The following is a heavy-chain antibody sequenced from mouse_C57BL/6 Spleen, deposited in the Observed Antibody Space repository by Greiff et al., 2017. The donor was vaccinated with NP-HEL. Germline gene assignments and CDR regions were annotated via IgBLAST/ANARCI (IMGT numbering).Heavy chain of an antibody. CDR3: ARAGTVYYFDY. V-gene: IGHV5-17*01. Sequence: EVQVVESGGGLVKPGGSLKLSCAASGFTFSDYGMPWVRQAPEKGLEWVAYISSGSSTIYYADTVKGRFTISRDNAKNTLFLQMTSLRSEDTAMYYCARAGTVYYFDYWGQGTTLTVSS. D-gene: IGHD4-1*01. CDR2: ISSGSSTI. CDR1: GFTFSDYG. J-gene: IGHJ2*01.